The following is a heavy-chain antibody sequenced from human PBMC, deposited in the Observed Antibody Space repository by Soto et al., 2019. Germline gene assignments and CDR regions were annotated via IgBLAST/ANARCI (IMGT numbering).Heavy chain of an antibody. J-gene: IGHJ4*02. Sequence: GASVKVSWKASGYTFTSYGISWGRQAPGQGLEWIGWISAYNGNTNYAQKLQGRVTMTTDTSTSTAYMELRSLRSDDTAVYYCARIYTVTTYPRLDYWGQGPLVTVSS. V-gene: IGHV1-18*04. CDR3: ARIYTVTTYPRLDY. CDR2: ISAYNGNT. CDR1: GYTFTSYG. D-gene: IGHD4-17*01.